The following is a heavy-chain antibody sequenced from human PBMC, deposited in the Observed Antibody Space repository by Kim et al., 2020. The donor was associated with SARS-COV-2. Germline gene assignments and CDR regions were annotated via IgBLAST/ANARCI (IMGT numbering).Heavy chain of an antibody. CDR2: ISSSGSTI. D-gene: IGHD2-8*01. Sequence: GGSLRLSCAASGFTFSSYEMNWVRQAPGKGLEWVSYISSSGSTIYYADSVKGRFTISRDNAKNSLYLQMNSLRAEDTAVYYCARGLYYPSANWGQGTLVTVSS. J-gene: IGHJ4*02. CDR3: ARGLYYPSAN. V-gene: IGHV3-48*03. CDR1: GFTFSSYE.